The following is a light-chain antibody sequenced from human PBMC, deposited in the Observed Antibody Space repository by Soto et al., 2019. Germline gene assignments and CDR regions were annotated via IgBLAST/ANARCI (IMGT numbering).Light chain of an antibody. J-gene: IGKJ5*01. V-gene: IGKV3D-20*02. Sequence: EFVLTQSPGTLSLSPGERATLSCRASQTVRNNYLAWYQQKPGQAPRLLIYDASSRATGIPDRFSGGGYGTDFPLTISSLEPEDFAVYYCQKRSNWPPFTFGQGTRLEI. CDR1: QTVRNNY. CDR3: QKRSNWPPFT. CDR2: DAS.